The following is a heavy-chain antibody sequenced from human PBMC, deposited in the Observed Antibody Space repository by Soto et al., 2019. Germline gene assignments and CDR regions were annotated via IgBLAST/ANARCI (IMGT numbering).Heavy chain of an antibody. V-gene: IGHV4-4*02. Sequence: QVQLQESGPGLVKPSGTLSLTCAVSGDSISSPKWWTWLRQPPGKGLEWIGDFLHSGTTNYNPSLMSRVTLSVDKPQNQFSLKLTSVTAADTAIYYCAYSTGWYRHDVWGQGTSVTVSS. CDR2: FLHSGTT. CDR3: AYSTGWYRHDV. J-gene: IGHJ3*01. D-gene: IGHD6-19*01. CDR1: GDSISSPKW.